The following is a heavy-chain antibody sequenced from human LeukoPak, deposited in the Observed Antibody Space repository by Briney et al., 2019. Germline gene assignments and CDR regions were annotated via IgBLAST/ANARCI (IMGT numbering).Heavy chain of an antibody. CDR3: AKLIVGARSLFDF. CDR1: GFTFSSYS. Sequence: GGSLRLSCAASGFTFSSYSMNWVRQAPGKGLDWVSSISSSSNYIFYEDSMKGRLTISRDNAKNSLYLQMNSLRADDTAMYYCAKLIVGARSLFDFRGQGILVTVSS. V-gene: IGHV3-21*04. J-gene: IGHJ4*02. D-gene: IGHD1-26*01. CDR2: ISSSSNYI.